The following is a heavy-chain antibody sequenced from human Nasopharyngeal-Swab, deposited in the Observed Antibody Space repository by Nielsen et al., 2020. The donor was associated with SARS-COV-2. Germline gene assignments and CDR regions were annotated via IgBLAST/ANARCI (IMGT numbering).Heavy chain of an antibody. J-gene: IGHJ6*02. V-gene: IGHV1-46*01. CDR1: GYSFTSYY. CDR3: ARVLPFRITGTSGMDV. CDR2: INPTDGST. D-gene: IGHD1-7*01. Sequence: ASVKVCCKASGYSFTSYYLHWERQAPGQGLEWMGIINPTDGSTSYAQKFEGRVTMTRVTSTSTVYMELNSLRSEDTAVYYCARVLPFRITGTSGMDVWGQGTTVTVSS.